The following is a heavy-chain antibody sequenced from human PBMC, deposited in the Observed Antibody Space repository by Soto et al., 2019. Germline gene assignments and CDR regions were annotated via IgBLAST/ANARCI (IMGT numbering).Heavy chain of an antibody. CDR2: INDRGSI. CDR3: ARESHDILTGPPWVWYFDL. CDR1: GGSFSGYY. Sequence: QVQLQQWGAGPLRPLETLSLTCGVSGGSFSGYYWAWIRQYPGKGLEWIGEINDRGSINYNPYLKSRVSIAVDTSNNHYPLILRSVTAADTAVYYCARESHDILTGPPWVWYFDLWGRGTLVTVSS. V-gene: IGHV4-34*01. J-gene: IGHJ2*01. D-gene: IGHD3-9*01.